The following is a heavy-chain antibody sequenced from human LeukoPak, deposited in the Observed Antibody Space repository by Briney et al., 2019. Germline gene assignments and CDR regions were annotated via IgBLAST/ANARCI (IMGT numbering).Heavy chain of an antibody. CDR2: INPNSGAT. CDR1: GYTFTDYY. V-gene: IGHV1-2*02. CDR3: ASVYSAKDLAQLDY. D-gene: IGHD1-26*01. J-gene: IGHJ4*02. Sequence: ASVKVSCKASGYTFTDYYVHWVRQGPGQGLEWMGWINPNSGATKYAQKFQGRVTMTRVTSIRTAYMELTILTSDDTAMYYCASVYSAKDLAQLDYWSQGTLVTVSS.